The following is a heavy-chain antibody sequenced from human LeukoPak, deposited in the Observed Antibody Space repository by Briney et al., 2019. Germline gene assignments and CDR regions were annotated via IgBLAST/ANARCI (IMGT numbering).Heavy chain of an antibody. Sequence: SETLSLTCTVSGGSISSYYWSWVRQPAGKGLEWIGRIYTSGSTNYNPSLKRRVTMSVDTSKNQFSLNLTSLTATAPALFFFARESPTGIGYGLYDGSGQGTMVTVSS. J-gene: IGHJ3*01. V-gene: IGHV4-4*07. CDR3: ARESPTGIGYGLYDG. CDR2: IYTSGST. CDR1: GGSISSYY. D-gene: IGHD5-18*01.